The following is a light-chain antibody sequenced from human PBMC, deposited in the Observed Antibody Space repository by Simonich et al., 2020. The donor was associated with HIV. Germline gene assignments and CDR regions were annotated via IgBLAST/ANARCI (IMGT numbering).Light chain of an antibody. CDR2: EVK. J-gene: IGLJ3*02. Sequence: QSALTQPPSASGSPGQSVTISCTGTSSDVGGYNYVSWYQQHPGKAPKLMIYEVKQRPSGVPDRFSGSKSGNTASLTVSGLQAEDESDYYCSSYAGSNNWVFGGGTKVTVL. V-gene: IGLV2-8*01. CDR1: SSDVGGYNY. CDR3: SSYAGSNNWV.